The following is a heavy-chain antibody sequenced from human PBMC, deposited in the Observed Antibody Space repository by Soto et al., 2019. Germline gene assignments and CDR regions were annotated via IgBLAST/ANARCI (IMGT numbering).Heavy chain of an antibody. J-gene: IGHJ6*02. V-gene: IGHV4-30-4*01. CDR2: IYYSGST. CDR1: GGSISSGDYY. D-gene: IGHD2-2*01. Sequence: PSETLSLTCTVSGGSISSGDYYWSWIRQPPGKGLEWIGYIYYSGSTYYNPSLKSRVTISVDTSKNQFSLKLSSVTAADTAVYYCARDPSLYQLLWRYGMDVWGQGTTVTVSS. CDR3: ARDPSLYQLLWRYGMDV.